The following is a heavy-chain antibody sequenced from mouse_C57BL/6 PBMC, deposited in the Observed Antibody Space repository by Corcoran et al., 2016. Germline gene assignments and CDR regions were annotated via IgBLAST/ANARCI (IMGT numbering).Heavy chain of an antibody. CDR2: INPNNGGT. D-gene: IGHD2-4*01. J-gene: IGHJ3*01. V-gene: IGHV1-26*01. CDR1: GYTFTDYY. CDR3: AVYYDYDGGFAY. Sequence: EVQLQQSGPELVKPGASVKISCMASGYTFTDYYMNWVKQSHGKSLEWIGDINPNNGGTNYNQKFKGKATLTADKSSSTAYMQLSSLTSEDSAVYFCAVYYDYDGGFAYWGQGTLVTVSA.